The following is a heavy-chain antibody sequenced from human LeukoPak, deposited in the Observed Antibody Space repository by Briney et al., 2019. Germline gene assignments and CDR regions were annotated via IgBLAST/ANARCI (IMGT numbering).Heavy chain of an antibody. Sequence: PGGSLRLSCAASGFTFSSYAISWVRQAPGKGLEWVSAISGSGGSTYYTDSVKGRFTISRDNSKNTLYLQMNSLRAEDTAVYQCAKGRYYHDNSDAFEIWSQGTMVTVSS. J-gene: IGHJ3*02. D-gene: IGHD3-22*01. CDR3: AKGRYYHDNSDAFEI. CDR2: ISGSGGST. V-gene: IGHV3-23*01. CDR1: GFTFSSYA.